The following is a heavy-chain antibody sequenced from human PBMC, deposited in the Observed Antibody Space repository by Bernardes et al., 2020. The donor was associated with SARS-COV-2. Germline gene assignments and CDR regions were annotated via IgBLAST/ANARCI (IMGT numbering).Heavy chain of an antibody. CDR2: VSYDGTTK. D-gene: IGHD1-7*01. J-gene: IGHJ4*02. CDR3: AKDQGGGVWNYYLDY. V-gene: IGHV3-30*18. Sequence: APVKGLECVALVSYDGTTKYYADSVKGRFTISSDDSKNTLYLQMNNLGDEDTAFYYCAKDQGGGVWNYYLDYWGQGTLVTVYS.